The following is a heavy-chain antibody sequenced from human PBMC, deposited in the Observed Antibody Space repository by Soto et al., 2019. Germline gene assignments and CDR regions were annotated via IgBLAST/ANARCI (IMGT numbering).Heavy chain of an antibody. CDR3: ARIKLVEWFFINVDVYDMDV. V-gene: IGHV3-48*02. CDR1: GFTFSSCV. CDR2: ISSDSRTI. D-gene: IGHD3-3*01. Sequence: GGSLRLSCAASGFTFSSCVMSWVRQAPGKGLEWVSFISSDSRTIYYADSVEGRFTVSRDNARNSVSLQMDSLRDEDAAVYYCARIKLVEWFFINVDVYDMDVWGQGTPVTVSS. J-gene: IGHJ6*02.